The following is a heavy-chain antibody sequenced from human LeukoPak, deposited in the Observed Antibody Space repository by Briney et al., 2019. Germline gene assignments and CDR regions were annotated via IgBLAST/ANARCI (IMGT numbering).Heavy chain of an antibody. CDR2: ISSSSSTI. J-gene: IGHJ6*02. V-gene: IGHV3-48*01. CDR3: AKEEGYSYGQYYYYGMDV. Sequence: GGSLRLSCAASGFTFSSYSMNWVRQAPGKGLEWVSYISSSSSTIYYADSVKGRFTISRDNSKNTLYLQMNSLRAEDTAVYYCAKEEGYSYGQYYYYGMDVWGQGTTVTVSS. D-gene: IGHD5-18*01. CDR1: GFTFSSYS.